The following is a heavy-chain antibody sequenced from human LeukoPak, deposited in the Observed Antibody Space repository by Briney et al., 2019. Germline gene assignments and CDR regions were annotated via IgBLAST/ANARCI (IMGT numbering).Heavy chain of an antibody. CDR3: ARGPPCGPRCAVLGNFDY. CDR1: GFTFSSYA. CDR2: ISGSGGSA. J-gene: IGHJ4*02. D-gene: IGHD1-26*01. V-gene: IGHV3-23*01. Sequence: GGSLRLSCAASGFTFSSYAMSWVRQAPGKGLEWVSAISGSGGSAYYADSVKGRFTISRDNSKNTLYLQMNSLRAEDTAVYYCARGPPCGPRCAVLGNFDYWGQGTLVTVSS.